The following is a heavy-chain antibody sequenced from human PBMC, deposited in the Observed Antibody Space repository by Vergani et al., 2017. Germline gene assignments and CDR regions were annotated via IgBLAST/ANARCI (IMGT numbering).Heavy chain of an antibody. CDR3: ARGLYYYDSSGSSWYFDH. CDR1: GAPISYWC. J-gene: IGHJ4*02. CDR2: LCPSGST. Sequence: QVQMQESGPGLVKTSETLSLTCSASGAPISYWCWSWLRQPAGKGLEWIGRLCPSGSTNYKPSLKSRVTMSIDTSKNQFSLKLTSVTAADTAVYYCARGLYYYDSSGSSWYFDHWGQGTLVTVSS. D-gene: IGHD3-22*01. V-gene: IGHV4-4*07.